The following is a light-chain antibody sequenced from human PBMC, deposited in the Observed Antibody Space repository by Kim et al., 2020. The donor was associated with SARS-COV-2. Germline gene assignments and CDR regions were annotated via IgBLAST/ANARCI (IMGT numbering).Light chain of an antibody. CDR3: HQYYTTPWT. Sequence: TSISCKSSQSVLHSSQNKYYLAWYKPQPGQPPKLLICWASTRDSGVPARFTGSGSDTHFTLTISSLQAEDVAVYYCHQYYTTPWTFGQGTKVDIK. CDR2: WAS. V-gene: IGKV4-1*01. J-gene: IGKJ1*01. CDR1: QSVLHSSQNKYY.